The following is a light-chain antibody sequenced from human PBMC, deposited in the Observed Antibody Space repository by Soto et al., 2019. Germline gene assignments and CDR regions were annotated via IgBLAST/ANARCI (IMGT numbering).Light chain of an antibody. CDR3: HVWDSSSDHYV. CDR1: NIGGKS. V-gene: IGLV3-21*02. CDR2: DDS. Sequence: YELTQPPSVSVAPGQTARITCGGNNIGGKSVHWYQQKPGQAPVLVVYDDSDRPSGIPDRFSGSNSGDTATLTIRRVEAGDEADYYCHVWDSSSDHYVFGTGTKVTVL. J-gene: IGLJ1*01.